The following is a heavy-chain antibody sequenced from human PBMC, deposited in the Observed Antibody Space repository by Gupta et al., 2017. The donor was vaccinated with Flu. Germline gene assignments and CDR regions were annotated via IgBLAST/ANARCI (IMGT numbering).Heavy chain of an antibody. CDR2: INPNSGGT. CDR3: ARVTAVNWFDP. Sequence: WVRQAPGQGLEWMGWINPNSGGTNYAQKFQGRVTMTRDTSISTAYMELSRLRSDDTAVYYCARVTAVNWFDPWGQGTLVTVSS. V-gene: IGHV1-2*02. J-gene: IGHJ5*02. D-gene: IGHD6-13*01.